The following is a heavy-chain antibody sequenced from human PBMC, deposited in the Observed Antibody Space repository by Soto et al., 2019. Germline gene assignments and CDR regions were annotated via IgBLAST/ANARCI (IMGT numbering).Heavy chain of an antibody. CDR2: ISAYNGNT. Sequence: QVQLVQSGAEVKKPGASVKVSCKASGYTFTSYGISWVRQDPGQGLEWMGWISAYNGNTNYAQKLQGRVTMTTDTSTRTAYMELRSLRSYDTAVYYCARVGVLRFLEWLLVPWFDPWGQVTLVTVSS. V-gene: IGHV1-18*01. CDR1: GYTFTSYG. CDR3: ARVGVLRFLEWLLVPWFDP. D-gene: IGHD3-3*01. J-gene: IGHJ5*02.